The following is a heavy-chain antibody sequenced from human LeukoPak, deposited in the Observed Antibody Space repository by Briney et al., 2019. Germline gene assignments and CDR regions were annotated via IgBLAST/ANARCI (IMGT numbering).Heavy chain of an antibody. J-gene: IGHJ4*02. CDR1: GYSISSGYY. V-gene: IGHV4-38-2*02. Sequence: PPETLSLTCTVSGYSISSGYYWGWIRQPPGRGLEWIGSIYHSGSTYYNPSLKSRVTISVDTSKNQFSLKLSSVTAADTAVYYCARDDSSGWRGPFDYWGQGTLVTVSS. CDR2: IYHSGST. D-gene: IGHD6-19*01. CDR3: ARDDSSGWRGPFDY.